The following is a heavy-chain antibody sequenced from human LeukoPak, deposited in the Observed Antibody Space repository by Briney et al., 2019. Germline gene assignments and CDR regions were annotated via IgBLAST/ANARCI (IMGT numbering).Heavy chain of an antibody. D-gene: IGHD5-18*01. CDR1: GFTFNNHA. J-gene: IGHJ4*02. Sequence: GGSLRLSCAASGFTFNNHAMSWVRPAPGKGLEWVSGIYGNGASTYYSDSVKGRFTISRDNSKNTLYLQMSSLRAEDTAIYYCAKDQGYSYYYLDYWGQGTLVTVSS. CDR3: AKDQGYSYYYLDY. V-gene: IGHV3-23*01. CDR2: IYGNGAST.